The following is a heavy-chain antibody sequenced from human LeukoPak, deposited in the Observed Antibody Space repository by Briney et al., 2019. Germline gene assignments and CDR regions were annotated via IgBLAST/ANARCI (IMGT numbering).Heavy chain of an antibody. D-gene: IGHD2-21*01. CDR1: GFTFSSYW. Sequence: PGGSLRLSCAASGFTFSSYWMHWVRQAPGKGLVWVSRINSDGSSTSYADSVKGRFTISRDNAKNTLYLQMNSLRAEDTAVYYCARYSTRMNAFDIWGQGTIVTVSS. V-gene: IGHV3-74*01. CDR3: ARYSTRMNAFDI. J-gene: IGHJ3*02. CDR2: INSDGSST.